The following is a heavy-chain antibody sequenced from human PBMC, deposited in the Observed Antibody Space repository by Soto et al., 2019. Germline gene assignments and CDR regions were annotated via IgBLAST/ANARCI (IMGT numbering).Heavy chain of an antibody. V-gene: IGHV4-31*01. CDR2: IYYSGST. J-gene: IGHJ4*02. D-gene: IGHD2-2*01. CDR3: ARFKHIVLVTAAMQFFFDY. CDR1: GGSISSGGYY. Sequence: PSETLSLTCTVSGGSISSGGYYWNWIRQHPGKGLEWIGYIYYSGSTYYNPSLKNQVTISVDTSKNQFSLKLSSVTAADTAVYYFARFKHIVLVTAAMQFFFDYRGQGTLVTVSS.